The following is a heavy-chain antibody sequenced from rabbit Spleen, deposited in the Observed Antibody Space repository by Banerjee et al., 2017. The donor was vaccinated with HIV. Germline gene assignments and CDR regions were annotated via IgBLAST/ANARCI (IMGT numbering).Heavy chain of an antibody. V-gene: IGHV1S40*01. CDR3: ARDGAGGSYFAL. J-gene: IGHJ4*01. CDR1: GFSLSGGYN. Sequence: QQLEESGGDLVKPGASLTLTCTASGFSLSGGYNMCWVRQAPGKGLEWIACINAGVNGKSYYASWAKGRFTITKTSSTTVTLQMTSLTVADTATYFCARDGAGGSYFALWGPGTLVTVS. D-gene: IGHD8-1*01. CDR2: INAGVNGKS.